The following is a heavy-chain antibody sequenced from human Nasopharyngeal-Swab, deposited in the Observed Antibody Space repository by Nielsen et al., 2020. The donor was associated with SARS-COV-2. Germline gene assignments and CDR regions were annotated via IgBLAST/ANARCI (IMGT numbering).Heavy chain of an antibody. D-gene: IGHD6-13*01. J-gene: IGHJ6*03. Sequence: QPPGKGLEWIGSIYYSGSTYYNPSLKSRVTISVDTSKNQFSLKLSSVTAADTAVYYCARIIAAAGTVGYMDVWGKGTTVTVSS. CDR2: IYYSGST. CDR3: ARIIAAAGTVGYMDV. V-gene: IGHV4-39*07.